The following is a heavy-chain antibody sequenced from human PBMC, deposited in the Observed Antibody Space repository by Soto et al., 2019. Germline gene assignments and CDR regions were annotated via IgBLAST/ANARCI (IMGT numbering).Heavy chain of an antibody. Sequence: QVQLQQWGAGLLKPSETLSLTCAVYGGSFSGYYWTWFRQPPGKGLEWIGEISPSGTTKYIPSLKSRVTISADTSKNQFSLKVTYVTAAETAVYYCVTSLWFGTQPEIWGQGALVTVSS. CDR3: VTSLWFGTQPEI. V-gene: IGHV4-34*01. CDR1: GGSFSGYY. D-gene: IGHD3-10*01. J-gene: IGHJ4*02. CDR2: ISPSGTT.